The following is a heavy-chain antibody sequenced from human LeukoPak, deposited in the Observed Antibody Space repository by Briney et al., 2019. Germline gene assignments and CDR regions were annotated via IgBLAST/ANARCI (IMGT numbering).Heavy chain of an antibody. D-gene: IGHD3-10*01. CDR2: IKQDGSEK. Sequence: GGSLRLSCAASGFTFSSYWMSWVRQAPGKGLEWVANIKQDGSEKYYVDSVKGRFTISRDNAKNSLYLQMSSLRAEDTAVYYCARGFGSGSYYHYYYYYMDVWGKGTTVTISS. CDR1: GFTFSSYW. CDR3: ARGFGSGSYYHYYYYYMDV. J-gene: IGHJ6*03. V-gene: IGHV3-7*01.